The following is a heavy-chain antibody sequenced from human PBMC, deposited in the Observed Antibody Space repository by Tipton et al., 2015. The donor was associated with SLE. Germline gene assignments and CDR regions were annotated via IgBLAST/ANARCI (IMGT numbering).Heavy chain of an antibody. V-gene: IGHV7-4-1*02. J-gene: IGHJ5*02. CDR2: IDTNTGNP. D-gene: IGHD4-11*01. Sequence: QSGPEVKKPGASVKVSCKTSGYTFTSYGISWVRQAPGQGLEWMGWIDTNTGNPTYVQDFTGRVVFSLDTAVSTAYLEINSLKTDDTAMYYCARAGSNYYSAFDPWGQGTLVTVSS. CDR1: GYTFTSYG. CDR3: ARAGSNYYSAFDP.